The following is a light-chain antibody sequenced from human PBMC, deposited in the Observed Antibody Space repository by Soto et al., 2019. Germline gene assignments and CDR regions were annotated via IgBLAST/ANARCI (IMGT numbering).Light chain of an antibody. V-gene: IGLV2-14*01. CDR2: AVS. CDR3: CSYAGTYTWV. Sequence: QSALTQPASVSGSPGQSITISCTGSNSDIGGHNYVSWYQLHPGKAPKLMIYAVSHRPSGVSDRFSGSKSGSTASLTISGLQAEDEADYYCCSYAGTYTWVFGGGTKLTVL. CDR1: NSDIGGHNY. J-gene: IGLJ3*02.